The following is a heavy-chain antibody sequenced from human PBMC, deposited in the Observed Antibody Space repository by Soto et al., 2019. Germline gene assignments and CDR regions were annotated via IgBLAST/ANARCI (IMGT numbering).Heavy chain of an antibody. D-gene: IGHD6-19*01. CDR1: GYAFESSY. CDR3: ARALPYSSGPTKWFDP. Sequence: ASVKVSCKACGYAFESSYMHWVRQAPGQGLEWMGIINPSGGSTSYAQKFQGRVTMTRDTSTSTVYMELSSLRSEDTAVFYCARALPYSSGPTKWFDPWGQGTLVTVSS. J-gene: IGHJ5*02. CDR2: INPSGGST. V-gene: IGHV1-46*02.